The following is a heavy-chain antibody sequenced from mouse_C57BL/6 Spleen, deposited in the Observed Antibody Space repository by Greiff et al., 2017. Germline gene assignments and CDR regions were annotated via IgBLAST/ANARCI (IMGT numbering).Heavy chain of an antibody. CDR1: GFTFSSYG. J-gene: IGHJ4*01. Sequence: EVMLVESGGDLVKPGGSLKLSCAASGFTFSSYGMSWVRQTPDKRLEWVATISSGGSYTYYPDSVKGRFTISRDNAKNTLYLQMSSLKSEDTAMYYCARHKTGFLDYWGQGTSVTVSS. V-gene: IGHV5-6*02. CDR2: ISSGGSYT. D-gene: IGHD4-1*01. CDR3: ARHKTGFLDY.